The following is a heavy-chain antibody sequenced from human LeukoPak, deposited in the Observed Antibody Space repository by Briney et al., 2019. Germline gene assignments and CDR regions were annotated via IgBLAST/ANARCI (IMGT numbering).Heavy chain of an antibody. CDR1: GFIFSSYG. D-gene: IGHD5-18*01. V-gene: IGHV3-30*18. CDR3: AKSWGSYGAADAFGI. Sequence: GGSLRLSCAASGFIFSSYGVHWVRQAPGKGLEWVADISYDGSTKYYADPVKGRFTISRDNSKNTLYLQMNSLRAEDTAVYYCAKSWGSYGAADAFGIWGQGTMVTVSS. CDR2: ISYDGSTK. J-gene: IGHJ3*02.